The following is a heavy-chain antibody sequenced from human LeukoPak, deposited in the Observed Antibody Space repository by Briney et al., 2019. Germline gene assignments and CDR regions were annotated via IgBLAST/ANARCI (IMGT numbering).Heavy chain of an antibody. CDR1: GYTFTSYY. CDR3: AREYSGYDSLLFDY. Sequence: ASVKVSCKASGYTFTSYYMHWVRQAPGQGLEWMGIINPSGGSTSYALKFQGRVTLTRDMSTSTVYMELSSLRSEDTAVYYCAREYSGYDSLLFDYWGQGTLVTVSS. CDR2: INPSGGST. V-gene: IGHV1-46*01. J-gene: IGHJ4*02. D-gene: IGHD5-12*01.